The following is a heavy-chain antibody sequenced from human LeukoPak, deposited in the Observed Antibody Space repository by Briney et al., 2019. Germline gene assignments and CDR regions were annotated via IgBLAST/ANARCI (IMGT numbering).Heavy chain of an antibody. CDR3: ARDSWDGGDY. CDR1: VFTFSISA. CDR2: ISDSGGST. J-gene: IGHJ4*02. D-gene: IGHD1-26*01. V-gene: IGHV3-23*01. Sequence: GGSLRLSCAASVFTFSISAMSWLRQSPGKALEWVSGISDSGGSTFYADSVKGRFTISRDNAKNTLYLQMNSLRAEDTAVYYCARDSWDGGDYWGQGTLVTVYS.